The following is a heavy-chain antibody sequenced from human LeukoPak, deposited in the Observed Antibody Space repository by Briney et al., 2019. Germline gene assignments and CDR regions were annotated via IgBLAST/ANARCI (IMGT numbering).Heavy chain of an antibody. CDR2: ISGSGGST. CDR1: GFTFSSYA. CDR3: AKSRRGSPYYFDY. V-gene: IGHV3-23*01. D-gene: IGHD1-26*01. J-gene: IGHJ4*02. Sequence: GGSLRLSCAASGFTFSSYAVSWVRQAPGKGLEWVSAISGSGGSTYYADSVKGRFTISRDNSKNTLYLQMNSLRAEDTAVYYCAKSRRGSPYYFDYWGQGTLVTVSS.